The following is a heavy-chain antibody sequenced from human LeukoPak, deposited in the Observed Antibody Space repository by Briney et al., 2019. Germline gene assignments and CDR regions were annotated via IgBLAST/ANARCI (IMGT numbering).Heavy chain of an antibody. CDR1: GGSISSSDYY. Sequence: SETLSLTCTVSGGSISSSDYYWGWIRQPPGKGLEWIGSIYYGGSTYYNPSLKSRVTISVDASMNQFSLKLSFVTTADTAVYYCARALGYCSGGSCTRGYNWFDPWGQGTLVTVPS. D-gene: IGHD2-15*01. CDR3: ARALGYCSGGSCTRGYNWFDP. CDR2: IYYGGST. J-gene: IGHJ5*02. V-gene: IGHV4-39*01.